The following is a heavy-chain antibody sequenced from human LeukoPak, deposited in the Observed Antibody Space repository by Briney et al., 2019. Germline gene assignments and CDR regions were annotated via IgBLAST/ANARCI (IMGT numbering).Heavy chain of an antibody. D-gene: IGHD3-3*01. J-gene: IGHJ4*02. Sequence: PSETLSLTCAVYGGSFSGYYWSWIRQPPGKGLEWIGEINHSGSTKYNPSLKSRVTISVDTSNNQFSLQLSSVTAADTAVYYCARAHYFYYDPSYYFDYWGQGTLVTVSS. V-gene: IGHV4-34*01. CDR1: GGSFSGYY. CDR2: INHSGST. CDR3: ARAHYFYYDPSYYFDY.